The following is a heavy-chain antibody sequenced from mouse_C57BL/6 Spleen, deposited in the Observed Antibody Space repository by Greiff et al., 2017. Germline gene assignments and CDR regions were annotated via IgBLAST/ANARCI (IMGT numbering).Heavy chain of an antibody. CDR3: ARSLFYYYGSSYFDY. CDR2: IYPGDGDT. V-gene: IGHV1-82*01. D-gene: IGHD1-1*01. Sequence: VQLQQSGPELVKPGASVKISCKASGYAFSSSWMNWVKQRPGKGLEWIGRIYPGDGDTNYNGKFKGKATLTADKSSSTAYMQLSSLTSEDSAVYFCARSLFYYYGSSYFDYWGQGTTLTVSS. J-gene: IGHJ2*01. CDR1: GYAFSSSW.